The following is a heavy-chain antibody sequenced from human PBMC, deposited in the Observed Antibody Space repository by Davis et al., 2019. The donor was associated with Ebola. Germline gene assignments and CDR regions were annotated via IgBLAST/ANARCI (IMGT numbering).Heavy chain of an antibody. CDR1: GFTFSSYS. J-gene: IGHJ4*02. D-gene: IGHD3-10*01. V-gene: IGHV3-7*01. CDR3: ASGSTHSLSRYYYGSGSVDY. Sequence: GESLKISCAASGFTFSSYSMNWVRQAPGKGLEWVANIRPDGSDKYYVDSLKGRFTISRDNAKNSLYLQMNSLRAEDTAVYYCASGSTHSLSRYYYGSGSVDYWGQGTLVTVSS. CDR2: IRPDGSDK.